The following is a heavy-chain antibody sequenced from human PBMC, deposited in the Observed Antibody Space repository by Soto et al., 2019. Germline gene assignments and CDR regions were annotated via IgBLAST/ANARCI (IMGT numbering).Heavy chain of an antibody. D-gene: IGHD4-17*01. J-gene: IGHJ6*01. CDR1: GGTFSSYT. V-gene: IGHV1-69*02. CDR3: ASRFDYGVHGMEV. CDR2: INPLLGKA. Sequence: QVQLVQSGAEVKKPGSSVKGSCKASGGTFSSYTLSWVRQAPGQGLEWMGRINPLLGKASYAQKFQGRVTITADKSTSTLYMDLSSLRPEGTAVYFCASRFDYGVHGMEVWGQGTRASVST.